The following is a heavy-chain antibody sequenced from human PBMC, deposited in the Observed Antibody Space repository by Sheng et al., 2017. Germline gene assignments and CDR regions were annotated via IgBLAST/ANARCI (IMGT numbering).Heavy chain of an antibody. D-gene: IGHD3-22*01. CDR3: ARDGKRGSSGYLFAFDI. CDR1: GGTFSSYA. CDR2: IIPILGIA. Sequence: QVQLVQSGAEVKKPGSSVKVSCKASGGTFSSYAISWVRQAPGQGLEWMGGIIPILGIANYAQKFQGRVTITADKSTSTAYMELSSLRSEDTAVYYCARDGKRGSSGYLFAFDIWGQGTMVTVSS. V-gene: IGHV1-69*10. J-gene: IGHJ3*02.